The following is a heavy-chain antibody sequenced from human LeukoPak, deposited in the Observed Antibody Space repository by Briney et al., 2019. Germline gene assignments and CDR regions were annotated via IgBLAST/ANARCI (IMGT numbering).Heavy chain of an antibody. D-gene: IGHD3-9*01. V-gene: IGHV1-2*02. Sequence: ASVKVSCKASGYTFTGYYMHWVRQAPGQGLEWMGWINPNSGGTNYAQKFQGRGTMTRDTSISTAYMELSRLRSDDTAVYYCARDRYDILTGYEQALDYWGQGTLVTVSS. CDR3: ARDRYDILTGYEQALDY. CDR2: INPNSGGT. CDR1: GYTFTGYY. J-gene: IGHJ4*02.